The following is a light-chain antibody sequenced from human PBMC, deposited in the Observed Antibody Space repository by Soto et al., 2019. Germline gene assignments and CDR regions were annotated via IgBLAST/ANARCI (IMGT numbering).Light chain of an antibody. J-gene: IGKJ1*01. Sequence: DIQMTQSPSTLSASVGDRVTITCRASQSISICLAWYQQKPGKAPKLLIYKASTLESGVPSRFSGSGSGTEFTLTISSLQPDDFAAYYCQQYNDYSPWTFGQGTKVEIK. CDR3: QQYNDYSPWT. V-gene: IGKV1-5*03. CDR2: KAS. CDR1: QSISIC.